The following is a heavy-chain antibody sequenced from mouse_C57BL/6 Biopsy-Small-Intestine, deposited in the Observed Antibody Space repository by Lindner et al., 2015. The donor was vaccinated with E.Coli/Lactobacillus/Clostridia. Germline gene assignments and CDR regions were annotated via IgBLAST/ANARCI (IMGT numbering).Heavy chain of an antibody. Sequence: VQLQESGPELVKPGASVKISCKASGFSFTEYNMNWVKQSNGKSLEWIGLINPDYGTTSYNQKFKGKATLTVDQSSSTAYMQLNSLTSEDSAVYYCARWGFITTVVASWFAYWGQGTLVTVSA. CDR3: ARWGFITTVVASWFAY. J-gene: IGHJ3*01. CDR2: INPDYGTT. D-gene: IGHD1-1*01. V-gene: IGHV1-39*01. CDR1: GFSFTEYN.